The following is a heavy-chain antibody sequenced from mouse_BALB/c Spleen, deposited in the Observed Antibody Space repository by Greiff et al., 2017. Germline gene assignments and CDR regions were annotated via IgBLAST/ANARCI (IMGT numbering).Heavy chain of an antibody. CDR3: TRKGVTTVVAFDD. CDR2: IRLKSNNYAT. Sequence: EVKLEESGGGLVQPGGSMKLSCVASGFTFSNYWMNWVRQSPEKGLEWVAEIRLKSNNYATHYAESVKGRFTISRDDSKSSVYLQMNNLRAEDTGIYYCTRKGVTTVVAFDDWGQGTTLTVAS. D-gene: IGHD1-1*01. V-gene: IGHV6-6*02. J-gene: IGHJ2*01. CDR1: GFTFSNYW.